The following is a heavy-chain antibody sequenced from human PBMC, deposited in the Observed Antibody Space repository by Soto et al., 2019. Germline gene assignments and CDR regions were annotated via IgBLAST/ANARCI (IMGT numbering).Heavy chain of an antibody. CDR1: GFTFSSYG. Sequence: PGGSLRLSCAASGFTFSSYGMHWVRQAPGKGLEWVAVIWYDGSNKYYADSVKGRFTISRDNSKNTLYLQMNSLRAEDTAVYYSARDHIAEAGTAFDIWGQGTMVTVSS. V-gene: IGHV3-33*01. CDR3: ARDHIAEAGTAFDI. CDR2: IWYDGSNK. J-gene: IGHJ3*02. D-gene: IGHD6-13*01.